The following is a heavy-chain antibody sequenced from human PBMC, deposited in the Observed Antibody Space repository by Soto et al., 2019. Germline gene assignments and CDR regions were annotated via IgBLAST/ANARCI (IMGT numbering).Heavy chain of an antibody. D-gene: IGHD3-10*01. CDR1: GFTFGDYA. CDR3: TRAMVRGVIITNYYYYGMDV. J-gene: IGHJ6*02. CDR2: IRSKAYGGTT. Sequence: PXASLRLSCTASGFTFGDYAMSWFRQAPGKGLEWVGFIRSKAYGGTTEYAASVKGRFTISRDDSKSIAYLQMNSLKTEDTAVYYCTRAMVRGVIITNYYYYGMDVWGQGTTVTVSS. V-gene: IGHV3-49*03.